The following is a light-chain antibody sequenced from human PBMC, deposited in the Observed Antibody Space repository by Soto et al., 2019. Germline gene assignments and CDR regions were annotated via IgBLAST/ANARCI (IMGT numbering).Light chain of an antibody. CDR3: QQLKSYPPF. CDR2: AAS. CDR1: QGISSY. V-gene: IGKV1-9*01. Sequence: DIQLTQSPSFLSASVGDRVTITCRASQGISSYLAWYQQKPGKAPKLLIYAASTLQSGVPSRFSGSGSGTEFTLTNSSLQPEDFASYYCQQLKSYPPFFGGGTKEEIK. J-gene: IGKJ4*01.